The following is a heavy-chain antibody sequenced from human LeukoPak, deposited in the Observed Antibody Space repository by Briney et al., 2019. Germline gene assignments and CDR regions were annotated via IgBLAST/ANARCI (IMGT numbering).Heavy chain of an antibody. J-gene: IGHJ4*02. CDR2: INPNSDDT. V-gene: IGHV1-2*06. D-gene: IGHD3-22*01. Sequence: ASVKVSCKASGYTFTGYYIHWVRQAPGQGLEWMGRINPNSDDTNYAQKFQGRVTLTRDTSISTAYMEVSRLRSDDTAVYYCATDCGSGVCYLTYWGQGTLVTVSS. CDR3: ATDCGSGVCYLTY. CDR1: GYTFTGYY.